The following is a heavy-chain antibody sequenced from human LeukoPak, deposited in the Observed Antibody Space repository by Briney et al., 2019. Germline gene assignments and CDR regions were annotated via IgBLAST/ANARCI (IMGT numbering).Heavy chain of an antibody. CDR3: ARDPDAFSRFSVFDV. V-gene: IGHV6-1*01. J-gene: IGHJ3*01. CDR2: TYYRSKWYN. D-gene: IGHD3-10*01. CDR1: GDSVSSRSAS. Sequence: SQTLSLTCAISGDSVSSRSASWNWIRQSPSRGLEWLGRTYYRSKWYNDYAVFVKSRITINSDTSKNQFSLQLNSVSPEDTAVYYCARDPDAFSRFSVFDVWGQGTMVTVSS.